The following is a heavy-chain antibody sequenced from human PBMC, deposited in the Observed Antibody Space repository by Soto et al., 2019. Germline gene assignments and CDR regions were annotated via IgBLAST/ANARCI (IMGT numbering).Heavy chain of an antibody. D-gene: IGHD5-12*01. CDR1: GFTIRNYA. CDR3: EGSWT. CDR2: ISGSSDRT. Sequence: EVQVLESGGDLVQPGVSLRLSCAASGFTIRNYARSWVRQAPGKALEWVSGISGSSDRTYYADSVKGRCTISKDTSSNTLYLQMNSLRVEDTAVYHCEGSWTWGQGTMVTVSS. J-gene: IGHJ3*01. V-gene: IGHV3-23*01.